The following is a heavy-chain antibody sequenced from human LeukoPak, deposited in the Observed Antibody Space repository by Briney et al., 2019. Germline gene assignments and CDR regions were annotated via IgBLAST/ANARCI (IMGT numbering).Heavy chain of an antibody. CDR2: ISSSGSTI. D-gene: IGHD6-13*01. J-gene: IGHJ6*03. Sequence: GGSLRLSCAASGFTFSSYEMDSVRQAPGKGLEWVSYISSSGSTIYYADSVKGRFTISGDNAKNSLYLQMNSLRAEDTAVYYCARAFQELPQLYYYYYMDVWGKGTTVTVSS. CDR1: GFTFSSYE. V-gene: IGHV3-48*03. CDR3: ARAFQELPQLYYYYYMDV.